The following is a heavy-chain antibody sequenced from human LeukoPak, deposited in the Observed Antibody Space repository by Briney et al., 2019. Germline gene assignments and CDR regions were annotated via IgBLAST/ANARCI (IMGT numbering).Heavy chain of an antibody. CDR2: ITDDGNSK. CDR3: AGGLLGCRGGSCYPTDY. J-gene: IGHJ4*02. D-gene: IGHD2-15*01. CDR1: GFTFSSYG. Sequence: PGGSLRLSCAASGFTFSSYGMHWVRQAPGKGLEWVAVITDDGNSKSYVESVKGRFSIARDNSKNTLYLQMDSLRAEDTAVYFCAGGLLGCRGGSCYPTDYWGQGTLVIVSS. V-gene: IGHV3-30*03.